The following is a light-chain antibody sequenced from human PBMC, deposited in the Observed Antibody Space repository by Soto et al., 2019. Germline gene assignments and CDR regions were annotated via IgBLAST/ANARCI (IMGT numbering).Light chain of an antibody. CDR1: SSNIGSNY. CDR3: AAWDDSLSGVV. Sequence: QSVLTQPPSASGTPGQRVTISCSGSSSNIGSNYVYWYQQLPGTAPKLLIYWSNQRPSGVSGRFSGSMSANSASLAISGLRAEDEADYYCAAWDDSLSGVVFGGGTQLTVL. CDR2: WSN. J-gene: IGLJ7*01. V-gene: IGLV1-47*01.